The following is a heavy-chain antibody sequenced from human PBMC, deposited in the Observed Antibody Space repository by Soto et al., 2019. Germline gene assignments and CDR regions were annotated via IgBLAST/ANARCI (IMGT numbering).Heavy chain of an antibody. CDR3: ERRERYYGSPGWFDP. CDR2: VYYNENT. Sequence: SETLSLTCSVSGGSISSFTYYWGWIRQPPGKGLEWIGTVYYNENTYYNPSLKSRVTITVDTAKNQFSLSLRSVTAEETDMYFCERRERYYGSPGWFDPWGPGTLVTVSS. CDR1: GGSISSFTYY. D-gene: IGHD3-9*01. J-gene: IGHJ5*02. V-gene: IGHV4-39*01.